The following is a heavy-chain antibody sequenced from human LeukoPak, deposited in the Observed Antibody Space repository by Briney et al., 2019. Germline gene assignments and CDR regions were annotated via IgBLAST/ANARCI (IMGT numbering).Heavy chain of an antibody. CDR3: ARGYSPTLRTTGNDY. CDR1: GYTFNSHD. CDR2: MNPYSGNT. J-gene: IGHJ4*02. D-gene: IGHD1-1*01. V-gene: IGHV1-8*01. Sequence: GASVKVSCKASGYTFNSHDINWVRQATGQGLEWMGWMNPYSGNTGYAQKFQGRVTMTRDTSINTAYLEFYSLRSEDTAVYYCARGYSPTLRTTGNDYWGQGTLDTVSS.